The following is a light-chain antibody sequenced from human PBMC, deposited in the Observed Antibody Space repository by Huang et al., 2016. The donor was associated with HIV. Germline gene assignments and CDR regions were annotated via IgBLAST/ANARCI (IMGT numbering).Light chain of an antibody. V-gene: IGKV2-28*01. CDR2: LSS. CDR1: QSLLNSNGYNY. Sequence: DIVMTQSPLSLSVTPGEPASISCRSSQSLLNSNGYNYLDWYFQKPGQSPQLRMYLSSNRASGVPDRFSGSGAGTDFTLKISRVEAEDVGVYYCMHAIESPRTCGQGTKVEIK. CDR3: MHAIESPRT. J-gene: IGKJ1*01.